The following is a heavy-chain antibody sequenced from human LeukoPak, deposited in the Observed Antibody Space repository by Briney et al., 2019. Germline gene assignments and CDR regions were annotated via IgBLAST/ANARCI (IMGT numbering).Heavy chain of an antibody. Sequence: GGSLRLSCAASGFTFSGYSMNWVRQAPGKGLEWVSSISSSSSYILYADSVKGRFTISRDNAKNSLYLQMNRLRAEDTAVYYCARDRLWGYDILTGSAALDYWGQGTLVTVSS. J-gene: IGHJ4*02. CDR1: GFTFSGYS. D-gene: IGHD3-9*01. CDR3: ARDRLWGYDILTGSAALDY. CDR2: ISSSSSYI. V-gene: IGHV3-21*01.